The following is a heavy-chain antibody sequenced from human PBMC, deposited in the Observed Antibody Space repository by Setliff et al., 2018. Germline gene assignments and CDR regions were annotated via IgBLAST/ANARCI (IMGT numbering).Heavy chain of an antibody. CDR2: ISIDDDKT. V-gene: IGHV1-18*01. CDR1: CFTFFSYD. Sequence: ASVKVSCKASCFTFFSYDISWVRQAPGQGLEWMGWISIDDDKTKYAQNFQGRVTVTTDTFTNTGYMELRSLRSDDTAFYYCARADYSSSLHYFDCWGQGTLVTVS. CDR3: ARADYSSSLHYFDC. D-gene: IGHD6-13*01. J-gene: IGHJ4*02.